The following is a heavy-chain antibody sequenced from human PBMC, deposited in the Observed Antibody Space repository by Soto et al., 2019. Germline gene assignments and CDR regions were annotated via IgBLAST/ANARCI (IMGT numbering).Heavy chain of an antibody. J-gene: IGHJ6*02. CDR2: ISSSSSYT. CDR3: AKGRSYYYYYGVDV. Sequence: VGSLRLSCAASGFTFSDYYMSWIRQAPGKGLEWVSYISSSSSYTNYADSVKGRFTISRDNAKNSLYLQMNSLRAEDTALYYCAKGRSYYYYYGVDVWGQGTTVTVSS. CDR1: GFTFSDYY. V-gene: IGHV3-11*05.